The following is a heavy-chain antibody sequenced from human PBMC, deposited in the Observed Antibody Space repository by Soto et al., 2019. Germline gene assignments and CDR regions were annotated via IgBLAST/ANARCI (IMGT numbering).Heavy chain of an antibody. D-gene: IGHD3-22*01. J-gene: IGHJ5*02. CDR3: ARVGPWVPYYYDSSPYTFENWFDP. V-gene: IGHV4-38-2*02. CDR2: IYHGGST. Sequence: SCKASGYTFTGYLMHWLRQPPGKGLEWIGSIYHGGSTYYNPSLNSRVTLSIDMTNNHVSLILNSVTAADTAVYYCARVGPWVPYYYDSSPYTFENWFDPWGQGTLVTVSS. CDR1: GYTFTGYL.